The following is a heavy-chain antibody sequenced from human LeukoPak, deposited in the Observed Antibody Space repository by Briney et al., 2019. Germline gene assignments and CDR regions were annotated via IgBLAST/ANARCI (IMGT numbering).Heavy chain of an antibody. J-gene: IGHJ6*02. V-gene: IGHV3-11*01. D-gene: IGHD1-26*01. CDR1: GFTFSNAW. Sequence: PGGSLRLSCAASGFTFSNAWMSWIRQAPGKGLEWVSYISSSGSTIYYADSVKGRFTISRDNAKNSLYLQMNSLRAEDTAVYYCARDPGAADYYYYGMDVWGQGTTVTVSS. CDR3: ARDPGAADYYYYGMDV. CDR2: ISSSGSTI.